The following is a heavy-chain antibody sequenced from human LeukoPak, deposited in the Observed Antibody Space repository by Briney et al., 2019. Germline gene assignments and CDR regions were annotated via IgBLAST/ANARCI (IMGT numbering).Heavy chain of an antibody. CDR1: GGSFSGYY. V-gene: IGHV4-34*01. CDR3: AQKDYSGERAFGY. J-gene: IGHJ4*02. CDR2: INHSGST. D-gene: IGHD2-15*01. Sequence: SETLSLTCAVYGGSFSGYYWSWIRQPPGKGLGWIGEINHSGSTNYNPSLKSRVAISVDTSKNQFSLKLNSVTAADTAVYYCAQKDYSGERAFGYWGQGTLVTVSS.